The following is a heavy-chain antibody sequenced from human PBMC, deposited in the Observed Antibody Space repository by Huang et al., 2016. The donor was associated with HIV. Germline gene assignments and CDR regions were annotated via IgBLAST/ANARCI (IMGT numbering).Heavy chain of an antibody. V-gene: IGHV1-2*02. CDR1: GYPFTDSN. CDR3: ARDWSFGSSTSPAD. CDR2: INPKRGGT. D-gene: IGHD6-6*01. Sequence: QVQLVQSGAEVKNPGASVRVSYKASGYPFTDSNIHWVRQAPGQGLEWMGWINPKRGGTIYDQRFQGRITMTRDTTISTVHMDLRRIQSDDTAVYFCARDWSFGSSTSPADWGQGTLVTVSS. J-gene: IGHJ4*02.